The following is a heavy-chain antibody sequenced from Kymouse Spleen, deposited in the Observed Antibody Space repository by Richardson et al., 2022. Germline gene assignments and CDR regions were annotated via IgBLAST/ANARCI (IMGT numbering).Heavy chain of an antibody. D-gene: IGHD3-10*01. CDR2: INHSGST. Sequence: QVQLQQWGAGLLKPSETLSLTCAVYGGSFSGYYWSWIRQPPGKGLEWIGEINHSGSTNYNPSLKSRVTISVDTSKNQFSLKLSSVTAADTAVYYCARGNTMVRGGGYYGMDVWGQGTTVTVSS. CDR1: GGSFSGYY. V-gene: IGHV4-34*01. CDR3: ARGNTMVRGGGYYGMDV. J-gene: IGHJ6*02.